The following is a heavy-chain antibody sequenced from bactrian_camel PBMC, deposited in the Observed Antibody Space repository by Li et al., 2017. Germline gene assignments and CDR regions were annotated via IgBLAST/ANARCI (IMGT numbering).Heavy chain of an antibody. CDR1: GFTFSSYA. Sequence: EVQLVESGGGLVQPGGSLRLSCAASGFTFSSYAMGWVRQAPGKGLEWVSGIASGGGSTYYADSVKGRFTISRDDAKNTLYLQLNSLKTEDTAMHYCAKDYVDGLGIDYWGQGTQVTVS. CDR2: IASGGGST. D-gene: IGHD5*01. J-gene: IGHJ4*01. CDR3: AKDYVDGLGIDY. V-gene: IGHV3S31*01.